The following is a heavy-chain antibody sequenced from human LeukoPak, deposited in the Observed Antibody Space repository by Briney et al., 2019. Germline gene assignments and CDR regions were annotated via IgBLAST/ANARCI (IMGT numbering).Heavy chain of an antibody. CDR2: MYPGDSDT. CDR1: GYSFTSYW. Sequence: GESLKISCKGSGYSFTSYWIGWMRQMPGKGLEWMGVMYPGDSDTRYSPYFQGQVTISADKSISTAYLQWSSLKASDTAMYYCARYSSGWGAFDYWGQGTLVTVSS. V-gene: IGHV5-51*01. D-gene: IGHD6-19*01. CDR3: ARYSSGWGAFDY. J-gene: IGHJ4*02.